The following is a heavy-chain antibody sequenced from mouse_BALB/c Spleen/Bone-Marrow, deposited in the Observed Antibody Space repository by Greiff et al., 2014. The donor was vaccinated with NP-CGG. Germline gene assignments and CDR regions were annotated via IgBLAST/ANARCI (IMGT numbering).Heavy chain of an antibody. V-gene: IGHV1-9*01. J-gene: IGHJ2*01. CDR1: GYRFNSYW. CDR3: ARLGIRSFDY. D-gene: IGHD3-1*01. Sequence: QVQLQQPGADLMKPGASVKISYKATGYRFNSYWIEWVKQRPGHGLEWIGEILPGSGSTNFNEKFKGKATFTAYTSSNTAYMQISSLTSEDSAVYYCARLGIRSFDYWGQGTTLTVSS. CDR2: ILPGSGST.